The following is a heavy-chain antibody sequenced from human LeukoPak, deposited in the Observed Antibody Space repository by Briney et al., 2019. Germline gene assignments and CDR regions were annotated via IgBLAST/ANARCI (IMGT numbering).Heavy chain of an antibody. V-gene: IGHV5-51*01. D-gene: IGHD6-19*01. Sequence: GESLKISCKGSGYSFTSYRIGWVRQMPGKGLEWMGIIYPGDSDTRYSPSFQGQVTISADKSISTAYLQWSSLKASDTAMYYCARQGYSSGWSRGFDYWGQGTLVTVSS. CDR1: GYSFTSYR. CDR2: IYPGDSDT. J-gene: IGHJ4*02. CDR3: ARQGYSSGWSRGFDY.